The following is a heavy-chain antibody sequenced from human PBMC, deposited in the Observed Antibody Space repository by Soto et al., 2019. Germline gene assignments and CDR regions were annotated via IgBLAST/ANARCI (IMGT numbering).Heavy chain of an antibody. V-gene: IGHV1-69*12. Sequence: HVQLVQSGAEVKKPGSSVKVSCKASGGTFRSFPISWVRQAPGQGLEWMGGIIPIFGSANYAQKFQGRVTITADESTSTAYMELSSLRSEATAVFYCARGHYDSKGYHYWGQGTLVTVSS. CDR3: ARGHYDSKGYHY. J-gene: IGHJ4*02. D-gene: IGHD3-22*01. CDR2: IIPIFGSA. CDR1: GGTFRSFP.